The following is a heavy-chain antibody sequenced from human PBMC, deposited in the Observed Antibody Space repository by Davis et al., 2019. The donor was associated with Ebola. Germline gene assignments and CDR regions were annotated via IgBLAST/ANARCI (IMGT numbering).Heavy chain of an antibody. CDR1: GGSISSGDHY. V-gene: IGHV4-30-4*01. Sequence: MPSETLSLTCTVSGGSISSGDHYWSWVRQPPGKGLEWIGYIYYTGTTDYNPSLKSRVTISIDTSKNQFSLKLSSVTAADTAFYYCARVGYNYGYPSDYWGQGNLVTVSS. J-gene: IGHJ4*02. CDR3: ARVGYNYGYPSDY. D-gene: IGHD5-18*01. CDR2: IYYTGTT.